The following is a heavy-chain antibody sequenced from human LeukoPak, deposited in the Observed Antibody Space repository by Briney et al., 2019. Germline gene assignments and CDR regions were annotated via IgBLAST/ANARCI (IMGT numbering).Heavy chain of an antibody. CDR3: AKLGGLIQLWGAFDY. V-gene: IGHV3-43D*03. D-gene: IGHD5-18*01. CDR2: ISWDGGST. J-gene: IGHJ4*02. Sequence: GGSLRLSCAASGFTFDDYAMHWVRQAPGKGLEWVSLISWDGGSTYYADSVKGRFTISRDNSKNSLYLQMNSLRAEDTALYYCAKLGGLIQLWGAFDYWGQGTLVTVSS. CDR1: GFTFDDYA.